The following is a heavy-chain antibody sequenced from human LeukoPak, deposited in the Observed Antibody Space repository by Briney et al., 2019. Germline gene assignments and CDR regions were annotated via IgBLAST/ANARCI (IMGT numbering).Heavy chain of an antibody. CDR1: TYTFTSYD. V-gene: IGHV1-2*06. CDR3: AKVREVGTNIEVVVVDISGAFDM. Sequence: ASVKVSCKASTYTFTSYDINWVRQAPGQGLEWMGRINPNSGDTNVAQKFQGRVTLTRDTSISTSYMELSSLRSDDTAVYFCAKVREVGTNIEVVVVDISGAFDMWGQGTKVTVSS. J-gene: IGHJ3*02. D-gene: IGHD2-15*01. CDR2: INPNSGDT.